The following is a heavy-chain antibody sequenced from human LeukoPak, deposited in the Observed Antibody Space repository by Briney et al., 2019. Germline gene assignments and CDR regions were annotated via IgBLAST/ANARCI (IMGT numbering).Heavy chain of an antibody. V-gene: IGHV3-23*01. CDR2: ISGSGGST. CDR1: GFTFSSYA. CDR3: AKGPPGVYYGSGSYSLNY. D-gene: IGHD3-10*01. Sequence: GGSLRLSCAASGFTFSSYAMSWVRQAPGKGLEWVSAISGSGGSTYYADSVKGRFTISRDNSENTLYLQMNSLRAEDTAVYYCAKGPPGVYYGSGSYSLNYWGQGTLVTVSS. J-gene: IGHJ4*02.